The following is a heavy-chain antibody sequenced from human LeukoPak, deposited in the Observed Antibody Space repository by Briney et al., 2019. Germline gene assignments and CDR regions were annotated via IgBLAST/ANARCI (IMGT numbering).Heavy chain of an antibody. D-gene: IGHD3-22*01. CDR3: ARDKGEYYYDRKSGWFDP. CDR2: ISSSSSTI. Sequence: AGGSLRLSCAASGFTLSSYSMNWVRQAPGKGLEWVSYISSSSSTIYSADSVKGRFTISRDNAKNALYLQMNSLRDEDTAVYYCARDKGEYYYDRKSGWFDPWGQGTLVTVSS. J-gene: IGHJ5*02. V-gene: IGHV3-48*02. CDR1: GFTLSSYS.